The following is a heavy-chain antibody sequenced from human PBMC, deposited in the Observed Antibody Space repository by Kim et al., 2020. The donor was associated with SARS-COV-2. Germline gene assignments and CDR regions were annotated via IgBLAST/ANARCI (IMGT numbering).Heavy chain of an antibody. CDR2: ITSGLTVI. V-gene: IGHV3-21*06. CDR3: ARGHQSARAVAY. CDR1: GFIFGNYG. D-gene: IGHD6-6*01. Sequence: GGSLRLSCAASGFIFGNYGMHWVRQAPGRGLEWVSYITSGLTVIYYGASVKGRFTISRDNARNSLYLQMNSLRAEDTAVYYCARGHQSARAVAYWGRGTL. J-gene: IGHJ4*02.